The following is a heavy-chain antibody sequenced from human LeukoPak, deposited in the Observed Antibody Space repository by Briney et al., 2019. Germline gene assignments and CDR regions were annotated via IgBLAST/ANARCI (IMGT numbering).Heavy chain of an antibody. CDR3: ARSPNWYGSGITGGYFDY. CDR1: GFTFSSYE. CDR2: ISSSGSTI. D-gene: IGHD3-10*01. Sequence: GESLTLSCAPSGFTFSSYEMNWVRQAPGKGLEWVSYISSSGSTIYYADSVQGRFTISRDNAKNSLHLQMNSLRAEDTAVYYCARSPNWYGSGITGGYFDYWGQGTLVTVSS. V-gene: IGHV3-48*03. J-gene: IGHJ4*02.